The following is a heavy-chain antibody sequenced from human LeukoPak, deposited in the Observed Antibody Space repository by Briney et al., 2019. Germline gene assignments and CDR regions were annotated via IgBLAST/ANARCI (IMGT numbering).Heavy chain of an antibody. D-gene: IGHD6-13*01. CDR1: GDSFSSRNW. CDR3: ARRGVGGSWPIDY. Sequence: SSETLSLTCAVSGDSFSSRNWWSWVRQPPGQGLEWIGEIYHSGSTNYNPSLKSRVTISVDKSKNHFSLKLNSVTAADTAVYYCARRGVGGSWPIDYWGQGTLVTVSS. J-gene: IGHJ4*02. V-gene: IGHV4-4*02. CDR2: IYHSGST.